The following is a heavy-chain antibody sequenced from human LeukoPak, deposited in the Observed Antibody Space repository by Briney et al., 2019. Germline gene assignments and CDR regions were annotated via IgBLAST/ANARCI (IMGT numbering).Heavy chain of an antibody. D-gene: IGHD3-10*01. Sequence: ASVKVSCKASGYTFTSYGISWVRQAPGQGLEWMGWISAYNGNTNYAQKLQGRVTMTTDTSTSTAYMELRSLRSDDTAVYYCARDVRLITMVRGIGYWGQGTLVTVSS. J-gene: IGHJ4*02. V-gene: IGHV1-18*01. CDR2: ISAYNGNT. CDR3: ARDVRLITMVRGIGY. CDR1: GYTFTSYG.